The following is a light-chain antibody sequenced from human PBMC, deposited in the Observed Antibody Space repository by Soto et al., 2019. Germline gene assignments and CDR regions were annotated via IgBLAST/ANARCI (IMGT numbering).Light chain of an antibody. Sequence: QPVLTQPPSASGTPGQRVSISCSGNNSDIGSNYVYWYQQLPGTAPKLLIYRNNQRPSGVPDRFSGSKSGTSASLAISGLRSEDEADYYCAALDDSLSGRVFGGGTKLTVL. CDR1: NSDIGSNY. V-gene: IGLV1-47*01. J-gene: IGLJ3*02. CDR3: AALDDSLSGRV. CDR2: RNN.